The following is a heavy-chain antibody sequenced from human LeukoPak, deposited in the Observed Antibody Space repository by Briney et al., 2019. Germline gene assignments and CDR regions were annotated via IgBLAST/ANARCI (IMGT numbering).Heavy chain of an antibody. J-gene: IGHJ5*02. D-gene: IGHD6-6*01. V-gene: IGHV1-18*01. Sequence: ASVKVSCKASGYTFRTYGINWVRQAPGQGLEWMGWISAYNGNTNYAQKLQGRGTMTTDTSTSTAYMELRSLRSDDTAVYYCTRDAYSTSSSGFDPWGQGTLVTVSS. CDR1: GYTFRTYG. CDR2: ISAYNGNT. CDR3: TRDAYSTSSSGFDP.